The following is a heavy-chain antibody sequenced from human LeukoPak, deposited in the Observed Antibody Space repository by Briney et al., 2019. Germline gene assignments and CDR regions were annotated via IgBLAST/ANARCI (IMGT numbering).Heavy chain of an antibody. Sequence: GASVKVSCKASGYTFTDYYIHWVRQAPGQGLEWMGWINTDTGNPTYAQGFTGRFVFSLDTSVSTAYLQISSLKAEDTAVYYCARVGRYPHDSSSWYYYYYYMDVWGKGTTVTVSS. D-gene: IGHD6-13*01. CDR3: ARVGRYPHDSSSWYYYYYYMDV. CDR2: INTDTGNP. V-gene: IGHV7-4-1*02. J-gene: IGHJ6*03. CDR1: GYTFTDYY.